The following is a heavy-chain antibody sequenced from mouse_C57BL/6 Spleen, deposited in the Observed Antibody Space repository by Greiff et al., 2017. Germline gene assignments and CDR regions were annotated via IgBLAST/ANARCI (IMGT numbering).Heavy chain of an antibody. CDR2: IYPGDGDT. J-gene: IGHJ2*01. CDR3: ARGGFYYFDY. Sequence: VQLQQSGPELVKPGASVKISCKASGYAFSSSWMNWVKQRPGKGLEWIGRIYPGDGDTNYNGKFKGKATLTADKSSSTAYMQLSSLTSEDSAVYFCARGGFYYFDYWGQGTTRTVSS. V-gene: IGHV1-82*01. CDR1: GYAFSSSW.